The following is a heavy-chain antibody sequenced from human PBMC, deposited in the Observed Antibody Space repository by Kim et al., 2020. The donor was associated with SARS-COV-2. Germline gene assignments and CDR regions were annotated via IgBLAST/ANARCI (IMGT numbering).Heavy chain of an antibody. CDR3: ARASVLGYCSGGSCLDY. J-gene: IGHJ4*02. V-gene: IGHV4-4*02. D-gene: IGHD2-15*01. Sequence: LKSRVTISVDKSKNQFSLKLSSVTAADTAVYYCARASVLGYCSGGSCLDYWGQGTLVTVSS.